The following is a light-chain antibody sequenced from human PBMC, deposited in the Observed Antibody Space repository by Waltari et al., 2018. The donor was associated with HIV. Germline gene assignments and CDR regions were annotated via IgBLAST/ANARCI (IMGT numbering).Light chain of an antibody. CDR1: QDISNY. V-gene: IGKV1-33*01. Sequence: DIQMTQSPSSLSASVGDRVTITCQASQDISNYLNWYQQKPGKDTKLLIYDASNLETGVPSRFSGSGSGTDFTFTISSLQPEDIATYYCQQYDNLPLTCGGGTKVEIK. J-gene: IGKJ4*01. CDR3: QQYDNLPLT. CDR2: DAS.